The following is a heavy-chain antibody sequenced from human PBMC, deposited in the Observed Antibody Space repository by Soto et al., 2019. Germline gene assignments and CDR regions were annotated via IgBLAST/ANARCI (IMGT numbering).Heavy chain of an antibody. Sequence: SETLSLTCTVSGGSISSGDYYWSWIRQPPGKGLEWIGYIYYSGSTYYNPSLKSRVTISVDTSKNQLSLKLSSVTAADSVVYYCARVFLDYYDSSALFDPWGQGTLVTVSS. CDR3: ARVFLDYYDSSALFDP. D-gene: IGHD3-22*01. CDR1: GGSISSGDYY. CDR2: IYYSGST. V-gene: IGHV4-30-4*01. J-gene: IGHJ5*02.